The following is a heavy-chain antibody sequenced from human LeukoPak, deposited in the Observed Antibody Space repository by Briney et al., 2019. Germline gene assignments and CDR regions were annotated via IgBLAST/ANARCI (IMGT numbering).Heavy chain of an antibody. CDR1: GFTFSSYA. J-gene: IGHJ3*02. Sequence: LAGGSLRLSCAASGFTFSSYAMSWVRQAPGKGLEWVSAISGSGGSTYYADSVKGRFTISRDNSKNTLYLQMNSLRAEDTAVYYCAKGGLRFLEWLDDGAFDIWGQGTMVTVSS. V-gene: IGHV3-23*01. CDR3: AKGGLRFLEWLDDGAFDI. CDR2: ISGSGGST. D-gene: IGHD3-3*01.